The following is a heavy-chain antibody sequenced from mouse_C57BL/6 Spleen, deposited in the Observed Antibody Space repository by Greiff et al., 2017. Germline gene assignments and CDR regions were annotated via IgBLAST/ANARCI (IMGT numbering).Heavy chain of an antibody. CDR2: ISYDGSN. CDR3: ARDPTGGDMDY. J-gene: IGHJ4*01. D-gene: IGHD1-1*01. V-gene: IGHV3-6*01. CDR1: GYSITSGYY. Sequence: EVQLQQPGPGLVKPSPSLSLTCSVTGYSITSGYYWNWIRQFPGNKLEWMGYISYDGSNNYNPSLKNRISITRDTSKNQFFLKLNSVTTEDTATYCYARDPTGGDMDYWGQGTSVTVSS.